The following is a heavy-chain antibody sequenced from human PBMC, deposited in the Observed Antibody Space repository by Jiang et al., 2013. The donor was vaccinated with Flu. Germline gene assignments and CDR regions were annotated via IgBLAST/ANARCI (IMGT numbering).Heavy chain of an antibody. D-gene: IGHD4-11*01. V-gene: IGHV3-48*01. Sequence: YALNWVRQAPGKGLEWVSYISSSSTTIFYADSVKGRFTISRDNARNPLHLQMNSLRAEDTAVYYCALQPIFGVDGWGQGTTVTVSS. J-gene: IGHJ6*02. CDR2: ISSSSTTI. CDR3: ALQPIFGVDG. CDR1: YA.